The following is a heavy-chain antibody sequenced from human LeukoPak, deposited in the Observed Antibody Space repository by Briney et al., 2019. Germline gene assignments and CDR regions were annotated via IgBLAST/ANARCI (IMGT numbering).Heavy chain of an antibody. Sequence: GSLRLSCAASGFTFTNYAMSWIRQPPGKGLEWIGYIYYSGSTNYNPSLKSRVTISVDTSKNQFSLKLSSVTAADTAVYYCARTDYGDLNWFDPWGQGTLVTVSS. CDR1: GFTFTNYA. V-gene: IGHV4-59*01. CDR2: IYYSGST. CDR3: ARTDYGDLNWFDP. J-gene: IGHJ5*02. D-gene: IGHD4-17*01.